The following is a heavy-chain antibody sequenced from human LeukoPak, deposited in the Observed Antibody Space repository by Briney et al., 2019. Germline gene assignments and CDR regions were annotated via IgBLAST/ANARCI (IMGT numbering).Heavy chain of an antibody. V-gene: IGHV4-39*02. D-gene: IGHD6-6*01. CDR2: VFYSGNS. CDR1: GDCLNSSTDY. J-gene: IGHJ4*02. Sequence: SSETLSLTCTVSGDCLNSSTDYWGWVRQPPGTGLEHIGSVFYSGNSYYNPTLKGRVTLSIDTSKNHFTLRLRSVTAADTAVYYCARSLFRIAARPHFDYWGRGTLVTVSS. CDR3: ARSLFRIAARPHFDY.